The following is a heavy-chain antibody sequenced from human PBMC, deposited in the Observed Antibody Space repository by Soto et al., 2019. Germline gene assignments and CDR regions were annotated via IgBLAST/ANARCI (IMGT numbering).Heavy chain of an antibody. CDR3: ASRSGQLPYYFDY. CDR1: GYTFTGYY. Sequence: SVKVSCKSSGYTFTGYYMHWVRQAPGQGLEWMGWISAYKGNTNYAQKFQGRVTMTTDTSTSTAYMELRSLRSDDTAVYYCASRSGQLPYYFDYWGQGTLVTVSS. CDR2: ISAYKGNT. D-gene: IGHD6-6*01. V-gene: IGHV1-18*04. J-gene: IGHJ4*02.